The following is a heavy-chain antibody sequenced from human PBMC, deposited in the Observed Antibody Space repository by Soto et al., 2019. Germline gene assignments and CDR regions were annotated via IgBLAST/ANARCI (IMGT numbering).Heavy chain of an antibody. Sequence: QVQLQQWGAGLLKPSETLSLTCGVYGGSFSGYSWSWIRQPPGKGLEWIGESNHSGSTNYNPSLKSRVTISVDTSKNQFPLKLSSVTAADTAVYYCARVVPPPNRNWGMWSGAFDIWGQGTMVTVSS. CDR1: GGSFSGYS. V-gene: IGHV4-34*01. CDR2: SNHSGST. D-gene: IGHD7-27*01. J-gene: IGHJ3*02. CDR3: ARVVPPPNRNWGMWSGAFDI.